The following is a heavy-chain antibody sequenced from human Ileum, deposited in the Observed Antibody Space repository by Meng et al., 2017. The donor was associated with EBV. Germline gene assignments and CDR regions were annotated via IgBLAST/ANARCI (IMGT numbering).Heavy chain of an antibody. CDR2: IDQSGYT. CDR3: ARYGRCNGNSFYCFDP. D-gene: IGHD4-23*01. Sequence: VRLQLLGTGLLETSVTPSHTRPVMGGSFNDYYWTWLRQPPGKGLEWIGEIDQSGYTKFNPSLSSRATISRDTSNNQFSLRLNSVTYADTALYYCARYGRCNGNSFYCFDPWGQGTLVTVSS. CDR1: GGSFNDYY. J-gene: IGHJ5*02. V-gene: IGHV4-34*01.